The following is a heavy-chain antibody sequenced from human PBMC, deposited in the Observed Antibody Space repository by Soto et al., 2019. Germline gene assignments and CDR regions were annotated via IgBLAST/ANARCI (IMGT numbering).Heavy chain of an antibody. CDR2: IYPGDSDT. CDR3: ARRGYSYGLDV. J-gene: IGHJ6*02. CDR1: GYNFATYW. D-gene: IGHD5-18*01. V-gene: IGHV5-51*01. Sequence: GESLKISCKGSGYNFATYWIAWVRQLPGKGPEWMGFIYPGDSDTSYSPSFQGQVTISVDKSISTAYLQWNSLKASDTAVYYCARRGYSYGLDVWGQGTKVTVSS.